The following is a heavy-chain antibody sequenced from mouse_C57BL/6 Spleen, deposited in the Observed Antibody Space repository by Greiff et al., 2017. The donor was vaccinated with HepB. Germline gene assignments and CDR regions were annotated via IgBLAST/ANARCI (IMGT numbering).Heavy chain of an antibody. Sequence: EVKLMESGPELVKPGASVKISCKASGYTFTDYYMNWVKQSHGKSLEWIGDINPNNGGTSYNQKFKGKATLTVDKSSSTAYMELRSLTSEDSAVYYCARDGNPWGQGTLVTVSA. CDR3: ARDGNP. J-gene: IGHJ3*01. D-gene: IGHD2-1*01. CDR2: INPNNGGT. CDR1: GYTFTDYY. V-gene: IGHV1-26*01.